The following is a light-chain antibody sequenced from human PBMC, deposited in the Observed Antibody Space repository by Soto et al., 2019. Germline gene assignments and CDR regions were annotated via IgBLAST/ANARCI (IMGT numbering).Light chain of an antibody. CDR3: ATWHDSLNGPV. CDR1: SSTIGSNT. V-gene: IGLV1-44*01. CDR2: DNN. J-gene: IGLJ7*01. Sequence: QSALTQPPSASGTPGQRVTISCSGSSSTIGSNTVKWYQQLPGTAPKLLIYDNNQRPSGVPDRFSGSKSGTSASLAISGRQSEDEADYYCATWHDSLNGPVFGGGTQLTVL.